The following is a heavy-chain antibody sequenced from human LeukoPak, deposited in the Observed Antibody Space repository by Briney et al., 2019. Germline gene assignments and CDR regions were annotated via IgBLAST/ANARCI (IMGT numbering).Heavy chain of an antibody. CDR1: GFTVSSNY. V-gene: IGHV3-53*01. CDR3: ARLIHYYDSSGYYDY. CDR2: IYSGGST. Sequence: PGGSLRLSCAASGFTVSSNYMSWVRQAPGKGLEWVSVIYSGGSTYYADSVKGRFTISRDNSKNTLYLQMNSLRAEDTAVYYCARLIHYYDSSGYYDYWGQGTLVTVSS. J-gene: IGHJ4*02. D-gene: IGHD3-22*01.